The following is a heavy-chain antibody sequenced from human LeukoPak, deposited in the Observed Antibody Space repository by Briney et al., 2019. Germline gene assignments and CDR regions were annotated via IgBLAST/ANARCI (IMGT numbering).Heavy chain of an antibody. V-gene: IGHV3-7*03. CDR3: ARTDWGSVDY. J-gene: IGHJ4*02. Sequence: PGGSLRLSCAASRFTFSSYWMSWVRQAPGKGLEWVANINQDGSDKYYVDSVKGRFTISRDKAKNSLYLQMSSLRADDTAVYYCARTDWGSVDYWGQGTLVTVSS. CDR2: INQDGSDK. D-gene: IGHD3/OR15-3a*01. CDR1: RFTFSSYW.